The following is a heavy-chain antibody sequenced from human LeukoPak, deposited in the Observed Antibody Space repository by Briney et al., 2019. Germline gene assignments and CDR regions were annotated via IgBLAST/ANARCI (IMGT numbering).Heavy chain of an antibody. CDR1: GYTFTGYY. V-gene: IGHV1-2*02. CDR3: ARGHIVVVPAATSDYYYYMDV. Sequence: ASVKVSCKASGYTFTGYYMHWVRQAPGQGLEWMGWINPNSGGTNYAQKFQGRVTMTRDTSISTAYMELSRLRSDDTAVYYCARGHIVVVPAATSDYYYYMDVWGKGTTVTVSS. J-gene: IGHJ6*03. CDR2: INPNSGGT. D-gene: IGHD2-2*01.